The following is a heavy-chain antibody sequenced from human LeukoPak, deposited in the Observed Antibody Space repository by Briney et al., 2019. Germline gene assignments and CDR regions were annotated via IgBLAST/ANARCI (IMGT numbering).Heavy chain of an antibody. CDR2: IKQEGTEK. Sequence: PGGSLRLSCAASGFTFSRYWMTWVRQAPGKGLEWLANIKQEGTEKYYVDSVKGRFTISRDNTKKSLYLQMTSLRVEDTAVYYCAKDFSYYDSSGSGPDYWGQGTLVTVSS. J-gene: IGHJ4*02. D-gene: IGHD3-22*01. CDR3: AKDFSYYDSSGSGPDY. V-gene: IGHV3-7*01. CDR1: GFTFSRYW.